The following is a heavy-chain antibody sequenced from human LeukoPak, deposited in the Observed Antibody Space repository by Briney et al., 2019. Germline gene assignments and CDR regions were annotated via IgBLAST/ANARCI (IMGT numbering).Heavy chain of an antibody. CDR1: GGTFSSYA. V-gene: IGHV1-69*05. CDR3: ARDPQRGGYSYGLGPYIDY. D-gene: IGHD5-18*01. Sequence: SVKVSCKASGGTFSSYAISWVRQAPGQGLEWMGGIIPIFGTANYAQKFQGRVTMTRDMSTSTVYMELSSLRSEDTAVYYCARDPQRGGYSYGLGPYIDYWGQGTLVTVSS. J-gene: IGHJ4*02. CDR2: IIPIFGTA.